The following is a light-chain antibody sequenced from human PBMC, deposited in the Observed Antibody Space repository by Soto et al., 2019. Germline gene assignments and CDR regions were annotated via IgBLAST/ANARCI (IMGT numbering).Light chain of an antibody. J-gene: IGKJ4*01. CDR2: DTS. V-gene: IGKV3-20*01. Sequence: EVVLTQSPATLSVSPGERATLSCRASQSVSIKLAWYQQKPGQAPRLLIYDTSTRATGIPARFSGSGSGTDFTLTISRLEPEDFAVYYCQQYGSSPPLTFGGGTKVDIK. CDR1: QSVSIK. CDR3: QQYGSSPPLT.